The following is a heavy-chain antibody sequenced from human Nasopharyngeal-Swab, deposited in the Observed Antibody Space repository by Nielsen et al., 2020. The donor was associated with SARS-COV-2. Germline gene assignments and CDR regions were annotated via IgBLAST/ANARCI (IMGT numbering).Heavy chain of an antibody. CDR1: GFTFGSYW. D-gene: IGHD3-9*01. CDR3: TRDQRAFDWPPMDV. CDR2: INTDGSKT. J-gene: IGHJ6*02. V-gene: IGHV3-74*01. Sequence: GESLKISCAASGFTFGSYWMHWVRQAPGKGLVWVSRINTDGSKTGYADSVTGRFTISRDNIKNTPSLQMNSLRAEDTGIYYCTRDQRAFDWPPMDVWGQGTTVTVSS.